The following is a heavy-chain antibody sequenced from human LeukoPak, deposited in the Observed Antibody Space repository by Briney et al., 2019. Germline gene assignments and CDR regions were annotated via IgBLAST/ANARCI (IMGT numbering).Heavy chain of an antibody. V-gene: IGHV4-34*01. D-gene: IGHD6-13*01. CDR2: INYSGST. CDR3: ARNGRIAAARFYY. J-gene: IGHJ4*02. Sequence: SETLSLTCAVYGGSFSGYYWSWIRQPPGKGLEWIGEINYSGSTNYNPSLKSRVTISVDTSKNQFSLKLSSVTAADTAVYYCARNGRIAAARFYYWGQGTLVTVSS. CDR1: GGSFSGYY.